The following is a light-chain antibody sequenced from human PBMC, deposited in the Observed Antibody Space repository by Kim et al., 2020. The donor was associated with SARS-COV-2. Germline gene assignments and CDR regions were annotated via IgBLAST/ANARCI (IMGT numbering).Light chain of an antibody. CDR3: NSRDSNDNVV. J-gene: IGLJ2*01. CDR1: PMKLL. V-gene: IGLV3-19*01. CDR2: GKN. Sequence: GFGKIGRNNRQGGLPMKLLANLEKQKRGQAPILVIYGKNNRPSGIPDRFSGSSSGNTASLTITGTQAGDEADYYCNSRDSNDNVVFGGGTQLTVL.